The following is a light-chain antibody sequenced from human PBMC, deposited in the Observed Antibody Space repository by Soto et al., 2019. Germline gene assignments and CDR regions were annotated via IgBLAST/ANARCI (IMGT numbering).Light chain of an antibody. CDR1: SXDIGAGYD. CDR3: QSYESSLTSYV. CDR2: SNA. J-gene: IGLJ1*01. Sequence: QSALTQPPSVSEAPGQRVTISCTGTSXDIGAGYDVHWYQQLPGEAPKLLIYSNAIRPSGVPDRFSASKSGTSASLAITGLRAEDEADYYCQSYESSLTSYVFGTGTKGTVL. V-gene: IGLV1-40*01.